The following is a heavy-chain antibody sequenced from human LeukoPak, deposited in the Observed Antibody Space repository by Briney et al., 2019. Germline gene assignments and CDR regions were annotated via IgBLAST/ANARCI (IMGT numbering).Heavy chain of an antibody. J-gene: IGHJ4*02. CDR2: ISGSGGST. D-gene: IGHD3-3*01. V-gene: IGHV3-23*01. CDR1: GGSISSYY. CDR3: AKDGWIFGVVIPFDY. Sequence: ETLSLTCTVSGGSISSYYWSWIRQPPGKGLEWVSAISGSGGSTYYADSVKGRFTISRDNSKNTLYLQMNSLRAEDTAVYYCAKDGWIFGVVIPFDYWGQGTLVTVSS.